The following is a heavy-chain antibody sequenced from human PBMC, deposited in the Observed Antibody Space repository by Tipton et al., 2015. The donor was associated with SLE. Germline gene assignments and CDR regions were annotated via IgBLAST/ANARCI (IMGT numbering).Heavy chain of an antibody. CDR2: TSTFNGKT. CDR3: AGEHFYESSGYYLGFYYFDY. D-gene: IGHD3-22*01. V-gene: IGHV1-18*01. J-gene: IGHJ4*02. CDR1: GYTFTTYG. Sequence: QLVQSGAEVKKPGASVKVSCKASGYTFTTYGVSWVRQAPGQGLEWMGWTSTFNGKTNYSQNFQGRVTMTTDTSTSTAYMELRSLRSDDTAVYYCAGEHFYESSGYYLGFYYFDYWGQGTLVTVSS.